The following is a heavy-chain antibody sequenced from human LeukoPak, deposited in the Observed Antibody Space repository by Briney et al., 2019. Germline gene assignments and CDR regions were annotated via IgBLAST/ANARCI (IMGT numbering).Heavy chain of an antibody. CDR2: IYYSGGT. V-gene: IGHV4-59*01. Sequence: SETLSLTCSVSGDSISSNHWSWIRQSPGKGLEWIGHIYYSGGTRYNPSLNSRVKISVDTSNTQFSLKLSSVTAADTAVYYCASTGHYAHLWGEGTRVSVSS. CDR1: GDSISSNH. D-gene: IGHD2-2*01. CDR3: ASTGHYAHL. J-gene: IGHJ4*02.